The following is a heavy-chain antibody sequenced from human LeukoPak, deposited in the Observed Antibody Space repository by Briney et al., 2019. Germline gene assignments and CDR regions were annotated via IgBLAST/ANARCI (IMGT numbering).Heavy chain of an antibody. CDR1: GFTFSSYS. CDR3: ARDLSSGNPGGFDY. CDR2: ISSSGSYI. J-gene: IGHJ4*02. V-gene: IGHV3-21*01. Sequence: GGSLRLSCAASGFTFSSYSMNWVRQAPGKGLEWVSTISSSGSYIYYADSVKGRFTISRDNAQNSLYLQMNSLRVEDTAVYFCARDLSSGNPGGFDYWGQGNLVTVSS. D-gene: IGHD3-3*01.